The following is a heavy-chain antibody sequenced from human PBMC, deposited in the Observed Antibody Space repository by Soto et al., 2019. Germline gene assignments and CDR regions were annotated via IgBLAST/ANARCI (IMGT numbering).Heavy chain of an antibody. J-gene: IGHJ4*02. Sequence: GGSLRLSCAASGFTFDDYAMHWVRQAPGKGLEWVSGISWNSGSIGYADSVKGRFTISRDNAKNSLYLQMNSLRAEDTALYYCAKDMNLGRSGSYSPFDYWGQGTLVTVSS. CDR3: AKDMNLGRSGSYSPFDY. CDR2: ISWNSGSI. CDR1: GFTFDDYA. D-gene: IGHD3-10*01. V-gene: IGHV3-9*01.